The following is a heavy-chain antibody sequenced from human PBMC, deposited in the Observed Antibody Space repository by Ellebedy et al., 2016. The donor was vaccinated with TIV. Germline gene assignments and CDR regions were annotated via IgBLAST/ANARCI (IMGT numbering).Heavy chain of an antibody. CDR3: AKDSGPAARPDWYFDL. Sequence: GESLKISXAASGFTFSTYAMHWVRQAPGKGLEWVAVISSDGSNKYYADSVKGRFTISRDNSKNTLYLQMNSLRAEDTAVYYCAKDSGPAARPDWYFDLWGRGTLVTVSS. CDR2: ISSDGSNK. D-gene: IGHD6-6*01. V-gene: IGHV3-30-3*01. J-gene: IGHJ2*01. CDR1: GFTFSTYA.